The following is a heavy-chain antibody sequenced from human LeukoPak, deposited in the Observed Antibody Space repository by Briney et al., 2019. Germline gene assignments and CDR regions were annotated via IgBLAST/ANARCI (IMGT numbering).Heavy chain of an antibody. J-gene: IGHJ1*01. CDR1: GGSINNFY. Sequence: SETLSLTCTVSGGSINNFYWSWIRQPPGKGLEWLGEINHSGSTNYNPSLKSRVTISVDTSKNQFFLKLSSVTAADTAVYYCASEGFLVVPAAHSEYFQHWGQGTLVTVSS. CDR3: ASEGFLVVPAAHSEYFQH. D-gene: IGHD2-2*01. V-gene: IGHV4-34*01. CDR2: INHSGST.